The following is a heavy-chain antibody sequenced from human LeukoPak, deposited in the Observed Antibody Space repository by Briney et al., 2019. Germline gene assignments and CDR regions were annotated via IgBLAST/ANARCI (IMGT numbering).Heavy chain of an antibody. CDR1: GFSLSTSGMC. CDR3: AHTGRFGELPDCFDY. D-gene: IGHD3-10*01. J-gene: IGHJ4*02. Sequence: RESGPALVKPTQTLTLTCTFSGFSLSTSGMCVSWIRQPPGKALEWLARIDWDDDKYYSTSLKTRLTISKDTSKNQVVLTMTNMDPVDTATYYCAHTGRFGELPDCFDYWGQGTLVTVSS. CDR2: IDWDDDK. V-gene: IGHV2-70*11.